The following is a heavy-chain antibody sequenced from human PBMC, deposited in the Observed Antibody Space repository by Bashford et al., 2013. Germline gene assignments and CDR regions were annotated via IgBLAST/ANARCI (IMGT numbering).Heavy chain of an antibody. CDR1: GGSISSYY. CDR2: IYYSGST. J-gene: IGHJ5*02. D-gene: IGHD3-3*01. Sequence: SSETLSLTCTVSGGSISSYYWSWIRQPPGKGLEWIGYIYYSGSTNYNPSLKSRVTISVDTSKNQFSLKLSSVTAADTAVYYCARGGDITIFGVGYYSNWFDPGAREPWSPSPQ. CDR3: ARGGDITIFGVGYYSNWFDP. V-gene: IGHV4-59*01.